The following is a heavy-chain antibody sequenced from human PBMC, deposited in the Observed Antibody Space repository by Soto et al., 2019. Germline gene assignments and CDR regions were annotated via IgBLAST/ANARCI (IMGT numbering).Heavy chain of an antibody. CDR1: GGTFSSYA. D-gene: IGHD3-9*01. CDR3: ARGRMTGYLYYYYGMDV. Sequence: SVKVSCKASGGTFSSYAISWVRQAPGQGLEWMGGIIPIFGTANYAQKFQGRVTITADKSTSTAYMGLSSLRSEDTAVYYCARGRMTGYLYYYYGMDVWGQGTTVTVSS. CDR2: IIPIFGTA. V-gene: IGHV1-69*06. J-gene: IGHJ6*02.